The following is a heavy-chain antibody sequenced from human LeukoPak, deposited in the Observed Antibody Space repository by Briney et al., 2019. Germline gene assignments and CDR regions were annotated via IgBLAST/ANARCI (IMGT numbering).Heavy chain of an antibody. CDR2: IFHSGTT. CDR1: GGSISSSNW. V-gene: IGHV4-4*02. Sequence: SETLSLTCAVSGGSISSSNWWSWVRQPPGKGLEWIGRIFHSGTTDYKTSLKGRVTISVDKSKNQFSLTLTSVTAADTAVYYCARGVVIAPQTFDYWGQGTLVTVSS. D-gene: IGHD2-21*01. J-gene: IGHJ4*02. CDR3: ARGVVIAPQTFDY.